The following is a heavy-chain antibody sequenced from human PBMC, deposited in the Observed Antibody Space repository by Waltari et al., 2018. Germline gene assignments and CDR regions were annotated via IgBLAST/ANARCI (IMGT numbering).Heavy chain of an antibody. CDR1: GFIFSDYY. J-gene: IGHJ4*02. CDR2: IGSSGSTK. D-gene: IGHD6-13*01. Sequence: QVQLVESGGGLVKPGGSPRLSCAASGFIFSDYYMNWIRQAPGKGLEWVSNIGSSGSTKSYADSVRGRFTISRDNAKKSLYLQMNSLRADDTAVYFCARPSGDTNSWYGGDYFDYWGQGTLVTVSS. CDR3: ARPSGDTNSWYGGDYFDY. V-gene: IGHV3-11*01.